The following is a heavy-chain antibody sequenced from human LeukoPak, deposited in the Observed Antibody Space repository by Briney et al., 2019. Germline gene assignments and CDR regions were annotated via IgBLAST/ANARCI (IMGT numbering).Heavy chain of an antibody. CDR2: ISWDGGST. CDR3: AKSRDSNYVVRYFDY. D-gene: IGHD4-11*01. V-gene: IGHV3-43D*03. Sequence: GGSLRLSCAASGFTLDDYAMHWVRQAPGKGLEWVSLISWDGGSTYYADSVKGRFNISRDNSKNSLYLQMNSLRAEDTALYYCAKSRDSNYVVRYFDYWGQGTLVTVSS. J-gene: IGHJ4*02. CDR1: GFTLDDYA.